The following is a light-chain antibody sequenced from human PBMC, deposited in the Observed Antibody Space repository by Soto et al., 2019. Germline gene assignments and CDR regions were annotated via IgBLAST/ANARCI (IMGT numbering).Light chain of an antibody. CDR3: QVWDSTSDHPA. V-gene: IGLV3-21*02. CDR1: NIGTKG. Sequence: SYELTQPPSVSVAPGQTARITCGGNNIGTKGVHWYQQKPGQAPVLVVFDDSDRPSGIPERFSGSNSGNTATLTISRVEAGDEADYYCQVWDSTSDHPAFGGGTQLTVL. CDR2: DDS. J-gene: IGLJ3*02.